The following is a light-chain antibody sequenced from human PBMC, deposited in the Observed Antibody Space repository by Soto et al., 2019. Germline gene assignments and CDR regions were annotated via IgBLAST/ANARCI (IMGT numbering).Light chain of an antibody. V-gene: IGLV1-40*01. Sequence: QSVLTQPPSVSGAPGQRVTISCTGSSSNIGAGYDVHWYQQLPGTAPKLLIYGNSNRPSGVPDRFSGSKSGTSASLAITGLQAEDEADYYCQSYDSSLSGSAVFGGGTQLTDL. J-gene: IGLJ7*01. CDR2: GNS. CDR3: QSYDSSLSGSAV. CDR1: SSNIGAGYD.